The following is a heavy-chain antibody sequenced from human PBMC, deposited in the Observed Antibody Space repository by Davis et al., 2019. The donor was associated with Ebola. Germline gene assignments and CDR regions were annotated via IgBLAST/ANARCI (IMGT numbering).Heavy chain of an antibody. D-gene: IGHD2-15*01. CDR2: ISAYNGNT. CDR3: ARGGCSGGRCYSAEY. CDR1: GYTFTSYG. J-gene: IGHJ4*02. V-gene: IGHV1-18*01. Sequence: ASVKVSCKASGYTFTSYGISWVRQAPGQGLEWMGWISAYNGNTNYAQKLPGRVTMTTDTSTSTAYMGLRSLRSDDTAVYYCARGGCSGGRCYSAEYWGQGTLVTVSS.